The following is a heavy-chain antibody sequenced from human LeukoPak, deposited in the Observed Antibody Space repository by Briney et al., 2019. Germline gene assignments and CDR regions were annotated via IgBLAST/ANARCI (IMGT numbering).Heavy chain of an antibody. V-gene: IGHV3-53*01. CDR1: GFTVSSNY. J-gene: IGHJ5*02. CDR2: IYSGGST. Sequence: GGSLRLSCAASGFTVSSNYMSWVRQAPGKGLEWVSVIYSGGSTYYADSVKGRFTISRDNAKNSLYLQMNSLRAEDTAVYYCARGGALLWFGEFSPHNWFDPWGQGTLVTVSS. D-gene: IGHD3-10*01. CDR3: ARGGALLWFGEFSPHNWFDP.